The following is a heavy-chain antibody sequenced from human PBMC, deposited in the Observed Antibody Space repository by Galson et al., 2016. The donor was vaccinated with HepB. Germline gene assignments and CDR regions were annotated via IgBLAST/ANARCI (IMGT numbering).Heavy chain of an antibody. CDR2: IWYDGSNK. D-gene: IGHD3-3*01. CDR3: AREKIFGVVRPYFDL. V-gene: IGHV3-33*01. CDR1: GFTFSSYG. Sequence: SLRLSCAASGFTFSSYGMHWVRQAPGKGLEWVAVIWYDGSNKYYADSVKGRFTISRDNSKNTLYLQMNSLRAEDTAVYYCAREKIFGVVRPYFDLWGRGTLATVSS. J-gene: IGHJ2*01.